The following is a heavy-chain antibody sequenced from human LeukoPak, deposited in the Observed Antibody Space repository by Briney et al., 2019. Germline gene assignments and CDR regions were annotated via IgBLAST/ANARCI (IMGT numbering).Heavy chain of an antibody. V-gene: IGHV3-7*03. J-gene: IGHJ3*02. CDR2: IKEDGSEK. CDR1: GFTLSSYW. D-gene: IGHD3-10*01. CDR3: ARDWVAGVPFDAFDI. Sequence: PGGSLRLSCAASGFTLSSYWMSWVRQALGKGLEWVANIKEDGSEKYYVDSVKGRFTISRDNAKNSLYLHMNSLTAEDTAMYYCARDWVAGVPFDAFDIWGQGTMVSVSS.